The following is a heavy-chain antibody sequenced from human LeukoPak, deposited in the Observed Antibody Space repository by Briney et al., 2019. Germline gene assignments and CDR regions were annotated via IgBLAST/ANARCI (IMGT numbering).Heavy chain of an antibody. V-gene: IGHV3-30*02. CDR2: MRNEGSKK. CDR1: GFTFSTYG. Sequence: GGSLRLSCAASGFTFSTYGMHWVRQAPGKGLEWVALMRNEGSKKYYADSVRGLVTLPRDNSKITLYLKMKRERAEDTAVYYCAKDRAIVMVTDAFDIWGQGTMVTVSS. J-gene: IGHJ3*02. D-gene: IGHD2-21*02. CDR3: AKDRAIVMVTDAFDI.